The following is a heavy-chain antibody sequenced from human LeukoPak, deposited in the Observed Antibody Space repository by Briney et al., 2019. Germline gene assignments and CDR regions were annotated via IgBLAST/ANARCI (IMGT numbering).Heavy chain of an antibody. CDR3: ARVDQLLSYYMDV. CDR2: IYHSGST. CDR1: GYSISSGYY. D-gene: IGHD2-2*01. J-gene: IGHJ6*03. Sequence: SETLSLTCAVSGYSISSGYYWGWIRQPPGKGLEWIGSIYHSGSTYYNPSLKSRVTISVDTSKSQFSLKLSSVTAADTAVYYCARVDQLLSYYMDVWGKGTTVTVSS. V-gene: IGHV4-38-2*01.